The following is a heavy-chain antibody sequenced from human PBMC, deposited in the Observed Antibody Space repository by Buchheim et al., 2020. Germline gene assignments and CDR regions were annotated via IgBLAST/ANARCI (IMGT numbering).Heavy chain of an antibody. D-gene: IGHD3-3*01. CDR1: GGSISSSNW. J-gene: IGHJ6*02. CDR3: ARVALYDFWSGYYTGYYYYGMDV. Sequence: QVQLQESGPGLVKPSGTLSLTCAVSGGSISSSNWWSWVRQPPGKGLEWIGEIYHSGSTNYNPSLKSRVTISVDKSTNQFSLKLSSVTAADTAVYYCARVALYDFWSGYYTGYYYYGMDVWGQGTT. CDR2: IYHSGST. V-gene: IGHV4-4*02.